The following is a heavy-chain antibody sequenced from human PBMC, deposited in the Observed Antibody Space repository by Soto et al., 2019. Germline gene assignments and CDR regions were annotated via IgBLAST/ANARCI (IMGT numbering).Heavy chain of an antibody. D-gene: IGHD2-15*01. CDR1: GFTFSNAW. Sequence: PGGSLRLSCAASGFTFSNAWMNCVRQAPGKGLEWVGRIKSKTDGGTTDYAAPVKGRFTISRDDSKDTAYLQMNSLKTEDTAVYYCVRYCSGGSCPDAFDIWGQGTMVTVSS. CDR3: VRYCSGGSCPDAFDI. CDR2: IKSKTDGGTT. V-gene: IGHV3-15*07. J-gene: IGHJ3*02.